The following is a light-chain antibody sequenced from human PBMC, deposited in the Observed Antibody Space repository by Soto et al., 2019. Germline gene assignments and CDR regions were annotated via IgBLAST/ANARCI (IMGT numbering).Light chain of an antibody. CDR3: SSSAGIYHYLV. J-gene: IGLJ3*02. CDR2: EVS. V-gene: IGLV2-14*01. Sequence: QSALTQPASVSGSPGQSITISCTGASSDVGLYDFVSWYQHHPGKAPKLLIFEVSYRPSGVSSRFSGSKSGNTASLTISGLQAEDEADYYCSSSAGIYHYLVFGGGTKLTVL. CDR1: SSDVGLYDF.